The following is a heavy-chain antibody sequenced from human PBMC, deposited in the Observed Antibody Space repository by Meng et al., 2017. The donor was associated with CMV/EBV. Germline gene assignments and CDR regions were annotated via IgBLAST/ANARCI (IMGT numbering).Heavy chain of an antibody. Sequence: GESLKISCAASGFTVSSNYMGLVRPAPGKGLEWVSVIYSGGSTYYADSLKGRFTISRDNSKNTLYLQMNSLRAEDTAVYYCTSFPRFIYYGMDVWGQGTTVTVSS. CDR2: IYSGGST. CDR1: GFTVSSNY. J-gene: IGHJ6*02. V-gene: IGHV3-66*02. CDR3: TSFPRFIYYGMDV.